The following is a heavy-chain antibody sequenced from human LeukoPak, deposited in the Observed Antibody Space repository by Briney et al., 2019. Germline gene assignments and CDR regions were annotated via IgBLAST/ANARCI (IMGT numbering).Heavy chain of an antibody. Sequence: ALVKVSCKVSGNTLNELFNHLVGQAPGKGLEWMGGFDPEDGETIYAQKFQGRVTMTEDTSTDTAYMELSSLRSEDTAVYYCVGGYGLNYWGQGTLVTVSS. D-gene: IGHD5-12*01. V-gene: IGHV1-24*01. CDR2: FDPEDGET. CDR1: GNTLNELF. CDR3: VGGYGLNY. J-gene: IGHJ4*02.